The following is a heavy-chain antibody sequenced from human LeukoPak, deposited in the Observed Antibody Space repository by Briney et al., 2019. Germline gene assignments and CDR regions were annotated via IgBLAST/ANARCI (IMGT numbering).Heavy chain of an antibody. D-gene: IGHD2-15*01. CDR2: ISSSSSYI. J-gene: IGHJ4*02. V-gene: IGHV3-21*01. Sequence: GGSLRLSCAASGFAFSSYSMNWVRQAPGKWLEWVSSISSSSSYIYYADSVKGRFTISRDNAKNSLYLQMNSLRAEDTAVYYCARARVVVAAGADYWGQGTLVTVSS. CDR1: GFAFSSYS. CDR3: ARARVVVAAGADY.